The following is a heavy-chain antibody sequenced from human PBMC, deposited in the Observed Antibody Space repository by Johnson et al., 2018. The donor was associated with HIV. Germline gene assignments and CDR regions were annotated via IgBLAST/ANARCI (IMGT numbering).Heavy chain of an antibody. V-gene: IGHV3-30*04. CDR3: ARDRPLFGNPRAFDI. D-gene: IGHD4-23*01. CDR2: ISYDGSNK. Sequence: QVQLVESGGGVVQPGRSLRLSCAASGFTFSSYAMHWVRQAPGKGLEWVAVISYDGSNKYYADSVKGRFTISRDNPKNTVYLQMNSLRAEDTAVYYCARDRPLFGNPRAFDIWGQGTMVTVSS. J-gene: IGHJ3*02. CDR1: GFTFSSYA.